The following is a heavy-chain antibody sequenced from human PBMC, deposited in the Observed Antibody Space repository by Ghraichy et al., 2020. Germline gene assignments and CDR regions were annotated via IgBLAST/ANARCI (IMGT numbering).Heavy chain of an antibody. CDR1: GFTFSSYW. D-gene: IGHD2/OR15-2a*01. CDR3: ARQHEYRPYYFDY. Sequence: GGSLRLSCAASGFTFSSYWMSWVRQAPGKGLEWVANINQDETERYYVGSVRGRFTISRDNAKNSLHLHMNSLRAEDTAVYFCARQHEYRPYYFDYWGQGSLVTVSS. J-gene: IGHJ4*02. CDR2: INQDETER. V-gene: IGHV3-7*03.